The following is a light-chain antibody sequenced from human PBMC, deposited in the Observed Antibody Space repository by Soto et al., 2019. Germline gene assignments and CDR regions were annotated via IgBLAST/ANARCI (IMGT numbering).Light chain of an antibody. Sequence: QSVLTQPASVPGSPGQSITISCTGTSSDAGSYNYVSWYQQHPGKAPKLKIYEVSNRPSGVSNRFSGSKSGNTASLTISGLQAEDEADHHRSSYTSSSTYVFGTGTKLTVL. CDR1: SSDAGSYNY. CDR3: SSYTSSSTYV. V-gene: IGLV2-14*01. CDR2: EVS. J-gene: IGLJ1*01.